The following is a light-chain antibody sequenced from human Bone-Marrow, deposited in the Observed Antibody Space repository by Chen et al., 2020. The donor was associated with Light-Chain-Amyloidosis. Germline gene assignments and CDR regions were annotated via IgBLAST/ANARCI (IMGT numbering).Light chain of an antibody. CDR3: QVWDRSSDRPV. V-gene: IGLV3-21*02. CDR1: NIGSTS. J-gene: IGLJ3*02. Sequence: SYVLTQPSSVSVAPGQTATIACGGNNIGSTSVHWYQQTPGQAPLLVVCDDSDRPSGIPERLSGSNSGTTATLTISGVEAGDEADYYGQVWDRSSDRPVFGGGTKLTVL. CDR2: DDS.